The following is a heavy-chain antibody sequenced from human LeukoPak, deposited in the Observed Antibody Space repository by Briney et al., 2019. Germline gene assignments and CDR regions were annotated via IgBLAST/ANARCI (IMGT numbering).Heavy chain of an antibody. J-gene: IGHJ3*02. D-gene: IGHD3-10*01. CDR3: ARAVGYGAGSYGFDI. CDR2: IIRDGTGT. CDR1: GFTLSSKV. V-gene: IGHV3-74*01. Sequence: GGSLSLSCAASGFTLSSKVMHWVRQAPGTGLVWVSRIIRDGTGTDYADSVKGRFTTSRDIATNTLYLQMNSLRAEATAVYDCARAVGYGAGSYGFDIWGQGTTVTVSS.